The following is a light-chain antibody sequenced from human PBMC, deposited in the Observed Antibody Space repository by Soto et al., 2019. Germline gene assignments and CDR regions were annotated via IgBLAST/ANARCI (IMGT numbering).Light chain of an antibody. Sequence: DIQMTQSPSTLSASVGDRVTITCRASQSISSWLSWYQQKPGKAPKLLIYDASSLQSGVPSRFSGSGSGTEFTLTISGLQPDDLATYYCQQYNNYFWAFGQGTKVDI. J-gene: IGKJ1*01. CDR1: QSISSW. CDR3: QQYNNYFWA. CDR2: DAS. V-gene: IGKV1-5*01.